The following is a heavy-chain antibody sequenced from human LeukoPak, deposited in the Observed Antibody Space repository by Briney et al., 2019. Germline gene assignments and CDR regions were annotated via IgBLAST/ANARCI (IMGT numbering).Heavy chain of an antibody. CDR2: INPSGGST. CDR3: ARGVVIYNWFDP. CDR1: GYTFTSFY. Sequence: ASVKVSCKASGYTFTSFYMQWVRQAPGQGLEWMGIINPSGGSTNYAQKFQGRVTMTRDTSISTAYMELSRLRSDDTAVYYCARGVVIYNWFDPWGQGTLVTVSS. D-gene: IGHD3-3*01. V-gene: IGHV1-46*01. J-gene: IGHJ5*02.